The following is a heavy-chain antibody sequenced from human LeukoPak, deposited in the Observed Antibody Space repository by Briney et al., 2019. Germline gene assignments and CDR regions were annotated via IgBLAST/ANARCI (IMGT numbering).Heavy chain of an antibody. J-gene: IGHJ6*02. CDR2: INPSNGDT. Sequence: ASVKVSCKASGYTFTGSRMQWARQAPGQGLEWMGWINPSNGDTNSEQKFQGRVTMTRDTSISTVYMELSRLTSDGTAVYYCARSWYGMDVWGQGTTVSVSS. D-gene: IGHD6-13*01. CDR3: ARSWYGMDV. CDR1: GYTFTGSR. V-gene: IGHV1-2*02.